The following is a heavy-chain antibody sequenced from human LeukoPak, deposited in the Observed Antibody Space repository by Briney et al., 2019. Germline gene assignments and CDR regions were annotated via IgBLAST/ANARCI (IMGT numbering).Heavy chain of an antibody. D-gene: IGHD3-9*01. Sequence: PSETLSLTCTVSGGAISGYYWSWIRQPPGKGLEWIGYIYYSGSTNYNPSLKSRVTISVDTSKNQFSLKLSSVTAADTAVYYCARYPYQYYFDYWGQGTLVTVSS. J-gene: IGHJ4*02. CDR1: GGAISGYY. V-gene: IGHV4-59*01. CDR3: ARYPYQYYFDY. CDR2: IYYSGST.